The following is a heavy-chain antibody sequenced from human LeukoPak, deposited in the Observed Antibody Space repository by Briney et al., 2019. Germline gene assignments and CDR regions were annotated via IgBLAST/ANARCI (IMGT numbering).Heavy chain of an antibody. CDR3: ARLAYCSSTSCHHFDY. D-gene: IGHD2-2*01. J-gene: IGHJ4*02. CDR2: TYTSGST. V-gene: IGHV4-4*09. CDR1: GGSISSYY. Sequence: SETLSLTCTVSGGSISSYYWSWIRQPPGKGLEWIGYTYTSGSTNYNPSLKSRVTISVDTSKNQFSLKLSSVAAAGTAVYYCARLAYCSSTSCHHFDYWGQGTLVTVSS.